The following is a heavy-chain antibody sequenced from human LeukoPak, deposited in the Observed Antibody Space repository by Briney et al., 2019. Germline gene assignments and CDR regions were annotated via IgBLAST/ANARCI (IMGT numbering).Heavy chain of an antibody. CDR2: ISKSGGST. J-gene: IGHJ1*01. CDR1: GFTFSSCA. D-gene: IGHD3-10*01. CDR3: ARDSESGDLRLQH. Sequence: PGGSLRLSCAASGFTFSSCAMTWVRQAPGKGLESVSAISKSGGSTYYADSLKGRFTISRDNSKNTLYLQMFSLRAEDMGIYYCARDSESGDLRLQHWGQGTLVTVS. V-gene: IGHV3-23*01.